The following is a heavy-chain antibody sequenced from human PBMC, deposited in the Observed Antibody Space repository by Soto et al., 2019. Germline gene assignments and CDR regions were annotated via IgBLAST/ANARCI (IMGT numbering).Heavy chain of an antibody. CDR3: ARDSLGATPLGYFDY. CDR1: GYTFTSYG. V-gene: IGHV1-18*01. CDR2: ISAYNGNT. J-gene: IGHJ4*02. Sequence: QVQLVQSGAEVKKPGASVKVSCKASGYTFTSYGIIWVRQAPGQGLEWMGWISAYNGNTNYAQKLQGRVTMTTDTSTSTAYMELRSLRSDDTAVYYCARDSLGATPLGYFDYWGQGTLVTVSS. D-gene: IGHD1-26*01.